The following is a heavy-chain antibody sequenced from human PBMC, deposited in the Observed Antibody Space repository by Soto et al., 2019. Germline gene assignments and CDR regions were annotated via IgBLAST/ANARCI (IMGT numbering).Heavy chain of an antibody. V-gene: IGHV3-30-3*01. CDR3: ARADPPAYYYYGMDV. J-gene: IGHJ6*02. Sequence: QVQLVESGGGVVQPGRSLRLSCAASGFTFSSYAMHWVRQAPGKGLEWVAVISYDGSNKYYADSVKGRFTISRDNSKNTLYLQMNSLRAEDTAVYYCARADPPAYYYYGMDVWGQGTTVTVSS. CDR1: GFTFSSYA. CDR2: ISYDGSNK.